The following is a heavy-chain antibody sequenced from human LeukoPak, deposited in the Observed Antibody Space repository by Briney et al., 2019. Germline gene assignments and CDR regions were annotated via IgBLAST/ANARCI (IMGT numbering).Heavy chain of an antibody. CDR2: ISYNGRNE. Sequence: GGSLRLSCVGSGFDFSSYTMNWVRQAPGKGLEWLTFISYNGRNEFYADSVKGRFTISRDNSKNTLYLQMNSLRAEDTAVYYCAKGGHRNMIVVVINAWGQGTLVTVSS. V-gene: IGHV3-30*04. J-gene: IGHJ5*02. CDR3: AKGGHRNMIVVVINA. D-gene: IGHD3-22*01. CDR1: GFDFSSYT.